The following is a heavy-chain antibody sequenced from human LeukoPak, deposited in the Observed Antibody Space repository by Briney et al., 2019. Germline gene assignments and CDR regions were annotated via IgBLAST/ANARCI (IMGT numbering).Heavy chain of an antibody. D-gene: IGHD4-17*01. CDR1: GGAFSSYY. CDR3: ARGDYLNWFDP. J-gene: IGHJ5*02. Sequence: SEPLSFTYTASGGAFSSYYWCWFRRLPGKGLEGIGYIGYSGSTNYNPSLKSRVTISVDTSKNQFSLKLSSVTAADTAVYYCARGDYLNWFDPWGQGTLVTVSS. CDR2: IGYSGST. V-gene: IGHV4-59*13.